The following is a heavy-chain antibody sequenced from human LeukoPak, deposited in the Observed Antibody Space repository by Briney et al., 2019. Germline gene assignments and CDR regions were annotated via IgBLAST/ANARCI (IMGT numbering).Heavy chain of an antibody. CDR2: INHSGST. CDR1: GFTFSCYA. CDR3: ARRKRSGCSSTSCLLNWFDP. J-gene: IGHJ5*02. Sequence: GSLRLSCAASGFTFSCYAMSWVRQPPGKGLEWIGEINHSGSTNYNPSLKSRVTISVDTSKNQFSLKLSSVTAADTAVYYCARRKRSGCSSTSCLLNWFDPWGQGTLVTVSS. D-gene: IGHD2-2*01. V-gene: IGHV4-34*01.